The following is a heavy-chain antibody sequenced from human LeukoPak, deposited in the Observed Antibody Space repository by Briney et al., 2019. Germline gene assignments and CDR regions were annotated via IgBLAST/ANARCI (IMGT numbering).Heavy chain of an antibody. CDR1: GYTFTSYG. Sequence: GASVNVSCKASGYTFTSYGISWVRQAPGQGLEWMGWISAYNGNTNYAQKLQGRVTMTTDTSTSTAYMELRSLRSDDTAVYYCARLGDFWSGYSGKDYWGQGTLVTVSS. J-gene: IGHJ4*02. D-gene: IGHD3-3*01. V-gene: IGHV1-18*01. CDR3: ARLGDFWSGYSGKDY. CDR2: ISAYNGNT.